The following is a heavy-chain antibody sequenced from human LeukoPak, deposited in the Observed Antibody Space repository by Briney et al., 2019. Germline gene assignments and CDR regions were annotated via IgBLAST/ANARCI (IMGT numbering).Heavy chain of an antibody. CDR3: ARPANFGSAGYYFDY. Sequence: SETLSLTCTVSGGSISGSGSYWGWVRQPPGKGLEWIGHVHRSGSTDYNPSLKSRLTISVDTSKNQFSLRVMSMTAADTAVYYCARPANFGSAGYYFDYWGQGTLATVSS. CDR2: VHRSGST. D-gene: IGHD3-3*01. CDR1: GGSISGSGSY. V-gene: IGHV4-39*01. J-gene: IGHJ4*02.